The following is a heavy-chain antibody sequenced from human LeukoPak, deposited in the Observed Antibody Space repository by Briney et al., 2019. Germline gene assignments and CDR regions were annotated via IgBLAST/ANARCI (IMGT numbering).Heavy chain of an antibody. Sequence: ASAKVSCKASGYTFTSCYMHWVRQAPGQGLEWMGIINPSGGSTSYAQKFQGRVTMTRDTSTSTVYMELSSLRSEDTAVYYCARESKVVPAAGYFDYWGQGTLVTVSS. CDR3: ARESKVVPAAGYFDY. CDR1: GYTFTSCY. CDR2: INPSGGST. V-gene: IGHV1-46*01. J-gene: IGHJ4*02. D-gene: IGHD2-2*01.